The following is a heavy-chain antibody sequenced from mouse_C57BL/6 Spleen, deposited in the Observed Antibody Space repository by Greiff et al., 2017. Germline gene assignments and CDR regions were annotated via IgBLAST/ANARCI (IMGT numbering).Heavy chain of an antibody. V-gene: IGHV1-82*01. CDR1: GYAFSSSW. J-gene: IGHJ4*01. CDR2: IYPGDGDT. Sequence: QVQLQQSGPELVKPGASVKISCKASGYAFSSSWMNWVKQRPGKGLEWIGRIYPGDGDTNYNGKFKGKATLTADKPSSTAYMQLSSLTSEDSAVYFCARPLRHAMDYWGQGTSVTVSS. D-gene: IGHD3-2*02. CDR3: ARPLRHAMDY.